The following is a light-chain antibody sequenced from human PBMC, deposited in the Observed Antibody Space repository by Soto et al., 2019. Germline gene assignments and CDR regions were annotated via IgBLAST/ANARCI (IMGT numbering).Light chain of an antibody. CDR3: SSYTSSSTLL. Sequence: QSALTQPASVSGSPGQSITISCTGTSSDVGGYNYVSWYQQHPGKAPKLMIYDVSNRPSGVSNRFSGSKSGNTASLTISGLQAEYEADYYCSSYTSSSTLLFGTGTKVTVL. CDR2: DVS. CDR1: SSDVGGYNY. V-gene: IGLV2-14*01. J-gene: IGLJ1*01.